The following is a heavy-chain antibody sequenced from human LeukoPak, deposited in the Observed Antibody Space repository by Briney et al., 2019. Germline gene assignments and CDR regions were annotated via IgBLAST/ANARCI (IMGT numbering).Heavy chain of an antibody. CDR3: ARDQEGFDY. V-gene: IGHV1-46*01. J-gene: IGHJ4*02. Sequence: PQASVKVSCKASGYTFTSNYIHWVRQAPGQGLEWMGMIYPRDGSTSYAQKFQGRVTVTRDTSTSTVHMELSGLRSEDTAVHYCARDQEGFDYWGQGTLVTVSS. CDR1: GYTFTSNY. CDR2: IYPRDGST.